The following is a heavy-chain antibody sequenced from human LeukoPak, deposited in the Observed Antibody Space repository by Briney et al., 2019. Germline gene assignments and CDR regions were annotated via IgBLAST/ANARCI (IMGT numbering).Heavy chain of an antibody. CDR3: VRMVSGWPNWIDP. Sequence: PGGSLRLSCAASGFTFSSYSMNWVRQAPGKGLEWVAVIYSGGTTNYADSVKGRFTMSRDNSKNSLYLQMNSLRAEDTAVYYCVRMVSGWPNWIDPWGQGTQVTVSS. CDR2: IYSGGTT. V-gene: IGHV3-66*01. CDR1: GFTFSSYS. D-gene: IGHD6-19*01. J-gene: IGHJ5*02.